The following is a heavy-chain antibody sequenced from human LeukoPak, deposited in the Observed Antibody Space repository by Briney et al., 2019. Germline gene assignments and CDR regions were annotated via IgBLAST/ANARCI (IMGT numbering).Heavy chain of an antibody. CDR3: AKVCHSSSWFQTSDAFDI. J-gene: IGHJ3*02. CDR2: ISWNSGSI. Sequence: GRSLRLSCAASGFTFDDYAMHWVRQAPGKGLEWVSGISWNSGSIGYADSVKGRFTISRDNAKNSLYLQMNSLRAEDTALYYCAKVCHSSSWFQTSDAFDIWGQGTMVTVSS. V-gene: IGHV3-9*01. D-gene: IGHD6-13*01. CDR1: GFTFDDYA.